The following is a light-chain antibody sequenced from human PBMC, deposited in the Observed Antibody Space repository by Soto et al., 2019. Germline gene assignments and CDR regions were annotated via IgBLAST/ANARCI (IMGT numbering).Light chain of an antibody. Sequence: QSVLTQPRSVSGSPGQSVTISCTGTSSDVGDYNYVSWYQQHPGKAPKLLIYAVNMRPSGVPDRFSGSKSGNTASLTISGXXXXXXXDYSCCSYAGSYTWVFGGGTKL. CDR2: AVN. V-gene: IGLV2-11*01. J-gene: IGLJ3*02. CDR3: CSYAGSYTWV. CDR1: SSDVGDYNY.